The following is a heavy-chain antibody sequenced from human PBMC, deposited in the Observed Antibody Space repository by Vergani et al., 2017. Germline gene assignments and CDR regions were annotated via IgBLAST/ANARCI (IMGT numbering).Heavy chain of an antibody. V-gene: IGHV1-69*13. Sequence: QVQLVQSGAEVKKPGSSVKVSCKASGGTFSSYAISWVRQAPGQGLEWMGRIIPIFGTANYAQKFQGRVTITADESTSTAYMELSSLRSEDTAVYYCARVGRGGYYGDWGIGWFDPWGQGTLVTVSS. J-gene: IGHJ5*02. CDR2: IIPIFGTA. CDR3: ARVGRGGYYGDWGIGWFDP. CDR1: GGTFSSYA. D-gene: IGHD4-17*01.